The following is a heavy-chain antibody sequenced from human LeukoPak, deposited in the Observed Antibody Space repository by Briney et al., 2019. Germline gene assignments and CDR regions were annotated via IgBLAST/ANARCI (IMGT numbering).Heavy chain of an antibody. D-gene: IGHD5-24*01. CDR1: GFTFSHYW. Sequence: GGSLRLSCAASGFTFSHYWMSWVRQAPGKRLEWVANIKQDGSEKFYVASVKGRFTISRDNAKNSLYLQMNSLRAEDTAVYYCARDYGYNLYYYYYYMDVWGKGTTVTISS. J-gene: IGHJ6*03. V-gene: IGHV3-7*01. CDR3: ARDYGYNLYYYYYYMDV. CDR2: IKQDGSEK.